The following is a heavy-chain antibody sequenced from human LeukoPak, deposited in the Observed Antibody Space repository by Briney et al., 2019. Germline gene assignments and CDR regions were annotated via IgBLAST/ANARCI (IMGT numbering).Heavy chain of an antibody. CDR3: ASNPYYDSSGGGFDY. D-gene: IGHD3-22*01. V-gene: IGHV1-69*13. J-gene: IGHJ4*02. Sequence: GASVTVSCTASGGTFSSYAISWVRQAPGQGLEWMGGIIPIFGTANCAQKFQGRVTMTADESTSTAYMELSSLRSEDTAVYYCASNPYYDSSGGGFDYWGQGTLVTVSS. CDR2: IIPIFGTA. CDR1: GGTFSSYA.